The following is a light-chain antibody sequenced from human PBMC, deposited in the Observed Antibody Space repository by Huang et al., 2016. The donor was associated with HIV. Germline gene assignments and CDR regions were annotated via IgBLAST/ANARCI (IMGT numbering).Light chain of an antibody. Sequence: DIVMTQSPLSLPVTPGEPASISCRSSQGILHSNGYNYLHWYLQKPGQSPQLLIYLGSNRASGVPDRFRGSGSGTDFTLKISRVEAEDVGVYYCMQALQTPFTFGPGTKVDIK. CDR2: LGS. CDR1: QGILHSNGYNY. CDR3: MQALQTPFT. V-gene: IGKV2-28*01. J-gene: IGKJ3*01.